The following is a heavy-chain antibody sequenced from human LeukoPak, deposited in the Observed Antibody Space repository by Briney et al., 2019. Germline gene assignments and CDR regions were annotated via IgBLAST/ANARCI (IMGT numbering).Heavy chain of an antibody. CDR1: GGTFSSYT. D-gene: IGHD6-19*01. J-gene: IGHJ4*02. V-gene: IGHV1-69*02. CDR3: ASEWDSSGWYEGY. Sequence: SVKVSCKVSGGTFSSYTISWVRQAPGQGLEWMGRIIPILGIANYAQKFQGRVTITADKSTSTAYMELSSLRSEDTAVYYCASEWDSSGWYEGYWGQGTLVTVSS. CDR2: IIPILGIA.